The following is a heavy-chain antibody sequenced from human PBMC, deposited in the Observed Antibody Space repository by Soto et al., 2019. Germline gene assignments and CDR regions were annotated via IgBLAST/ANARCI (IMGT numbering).Heavy chain of an antibody. J-gene: IGHJ4*02. V-gene: IGHV3-23*01. D-gene: IGHD5-12*01. CDR1: GFTFTNYA. CDR3: GKDGGYDYSYIDY. Sequence: VQLLESGGGLVQPGGSLRLSCEAFGFTFTNYALNWVRQAPGKGLEWVSSISGSGSSTYYADSVKGRFTISRDDSKNTIYLQMNSLRVGDTALYYCGKDGGYDYSYIDYWGQGALVTVSS. CDR2: ISGSGSST.